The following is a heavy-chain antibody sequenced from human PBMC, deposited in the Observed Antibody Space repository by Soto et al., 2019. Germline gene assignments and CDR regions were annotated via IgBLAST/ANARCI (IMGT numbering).Heavy chain of an antibody. CDR2: ISGSGGST. J-gene: IGHJ4*02. Sequence: GGSLRLSCAASGFTFSSYAMSWVRQAPGKGLEWVSAISGSGGSTYYADSVKGRFTISRDNSKNTLYLQMNSLRAEDTAVYYCAKDVRRIVVVVAAKAYFDYWGQRTLVTVAS. D-gene: IGHD2-15*01. V-gene: IGHV3-23*01. CDR3: AKDVRRIVVVVAAKAYFDY. CDR1: GFTFSSYA.